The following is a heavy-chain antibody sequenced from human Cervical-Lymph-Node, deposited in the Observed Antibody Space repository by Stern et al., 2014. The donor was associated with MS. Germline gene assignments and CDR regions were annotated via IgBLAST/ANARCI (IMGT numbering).Heavy chain of an antibody. Sequence: EVQLVQSGAEVKKPGESLKISCKGSGYSFTTYRIAWVRQMPGKGLECMGIIYPGDSDSTYGPSFQGQVTISADKSLSTAYLQWSTLKASDTAMYYCARLPFCGGDCYPDYWGHGTLVTVSS. V-gene: IGHV5-51*01. CDR3: ARLPFCGGDCYPDY. D-gene: IGHD2-21*02. CDR1: GYSFTTYR. CDR2: IYPGDSDS. J-gene: IGHJ4*01.